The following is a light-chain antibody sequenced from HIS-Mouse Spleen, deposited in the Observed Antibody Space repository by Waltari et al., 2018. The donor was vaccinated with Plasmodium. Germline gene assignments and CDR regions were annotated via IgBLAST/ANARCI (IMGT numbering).Light chain of an antibody. V-gene: IGKV1-27*01. CDR1: QGISTY. CDR2: AAS. Sequence: DIQMTQSPSSLSASVGDRVTIPCRASQGISTYLAWYQQKPGKVPKLLIYAASTLQSGVPSRFSGSGSGTDFTLTISSLQPEDVATYYCQKYNSAPWTFGQGTKVEIK. J-gene: IGKJ1*01. CDR3: QKYNSAPWT.